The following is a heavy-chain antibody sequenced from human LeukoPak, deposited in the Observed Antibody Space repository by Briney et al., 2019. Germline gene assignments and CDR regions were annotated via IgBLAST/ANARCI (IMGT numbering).Heavy chain of an antibody. V-gene: IGHV3-30-3*01. J-gene: IGHJ6*03. CDR2: VSYDGSNK. D-gene: IGHD4-11*01. CDR3: ARINDYIHIYYMDV. CDR1: GFTFSSYA. Sequence: GGSLRLSCAASGFTFSSYAMHWVRQAPGKGLEWVAVVSYDGSNKYYADSVKGRFTISRDNSKNTLYLQMNSLRAEDTAVYYCARINDYIHIYYMDVWGKGTTVTVSS.